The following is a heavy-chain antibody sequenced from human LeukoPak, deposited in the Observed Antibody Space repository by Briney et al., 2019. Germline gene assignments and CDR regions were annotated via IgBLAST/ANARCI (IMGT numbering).Heavy chain of an antibody. CDR1: GFNFNTFI. V-gene: IGHV3-30*02. Sequence: GGSLRLSCAASGFNFNTFIMHWVRQAPGKGLEWVTFLRAGGPYGTEKFYADSVKGRFTISTDNSKNTLYLQMNSLRAEDTAVYYCAKGVRSGSYIDYWGQGTLVTISS. J-gene: IGHJ4*02. CDR3: AKGVRSGSYIDY. CDR2: LRAGGPYGTEK. D-gene: IGHD1-26*01.